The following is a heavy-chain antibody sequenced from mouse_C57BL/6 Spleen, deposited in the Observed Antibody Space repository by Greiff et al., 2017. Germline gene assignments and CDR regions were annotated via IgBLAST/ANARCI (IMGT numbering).Heavy chain of an antibody. CDR1: GFTFSSYA. Sequence: EVKLVESGGGLVKPGGSLKLSCAASGFTFSSYAMSWVRQTPEKRLEWVATISDGGSYTYYPDNVKGRFTISRDNAKNNLYLQMSHLKSEDTAMXYWARDNDYGSSYYAMDYWGQGTSVTVSS. V-gene: IGHV5-4*01. J-gene: IGHJ4*01. CDR3: ARDNDYGSSYYAMDY. CDR2: ISDGGSYT. D-gene: IGHD1-1*01.